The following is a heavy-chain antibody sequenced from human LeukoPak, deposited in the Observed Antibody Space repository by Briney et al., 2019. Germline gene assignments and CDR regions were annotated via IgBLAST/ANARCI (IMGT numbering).Heavy chain of an antibody. CDR1: GYSISSGYY. D-gene: IGHD3-22*01. J-gene: IGHJ3*02. V-gene: IGHV4-38-2*02. Sequence: SETLYLTCTVSGYSISSGYYWGWIRQPPGKGLEWIGSIYHNGSTYYNPSLKSRVTISVDTSKNQFSLKLSSVTAADTAVYYCARVKLDPSRVYYYDSSGYFPAAFDIWGQGTMVTVSS. CDR3: ARVKLDPSRVYYYDSSGYFPAAFDI. CDR2: IYHNGST.